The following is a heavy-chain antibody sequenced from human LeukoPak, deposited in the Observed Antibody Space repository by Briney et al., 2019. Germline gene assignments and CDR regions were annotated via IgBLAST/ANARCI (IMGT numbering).Heavy chain of an antibody. CDR2: IKQDGSEK. CDR1: GFTFSSYW. CDR3: ARAGSVVAATGFDY. Sequence: GGSLRLSCAASGFTFSSYWMSWVRQAPGKGLEWVANIKQDGSEKYYVDSAKGRFTISRDNAKNSLYLQMNSLRAEDTAVYYCARAGSVVAATGFDYWGQGTLVTVSS. D-gene: IGHD2-15*01. V-gene: IGHV3-7*01. J-gene: IGHJ4*02.